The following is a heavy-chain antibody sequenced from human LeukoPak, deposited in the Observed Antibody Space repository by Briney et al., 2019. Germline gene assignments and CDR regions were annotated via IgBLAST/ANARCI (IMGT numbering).Heavy chain of an antibody. J-gene: IGHJ6*02. Sequence: GGSLRLSCAASGFTFSSYWMHWVRPAPGKGLVWVSRINSDGSSTSYADSVKGRFTISRDNAKNTLYLQMNSLRAEDTAVYYCASDGLPGDYYYGMDVWGQGTTVTVSS. CDR2: INSDGSST. V-gene: IGHV3-74*01. CDR1: GFTFSSYW. D-gene: IGHD3-10*01. CDR3: ASDGLPGDYYYGMDV.